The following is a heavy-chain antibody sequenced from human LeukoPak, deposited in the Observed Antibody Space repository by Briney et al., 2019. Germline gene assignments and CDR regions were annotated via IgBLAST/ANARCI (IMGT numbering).Heavy chain of an antibody. V-gene: IGHV4-59*12. Sequence: PSETLSLTCTVSGGSISSYYWSWIRQPPGKGLEWIGYIYYSGSTYYNPSLKSRVTISVDTSKNQFSLKLSSVTAADTAVYYCAREMNDFWSGYFWFDPWGQGTLVTVSS. CDR1: GGSISSYY. D-gene: IGHD3-3*01. CDR2: IYYSGST. J-gene: IGHJ5*02. CDR3: AREMNDFWSGYFWFDP.